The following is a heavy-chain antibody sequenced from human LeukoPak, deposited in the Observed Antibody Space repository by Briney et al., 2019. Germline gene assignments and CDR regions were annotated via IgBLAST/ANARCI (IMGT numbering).Heavy chain of an antibody. CDR3: ARVGHWNDLDYYYYMDV. CDR2: ISSGSSHI. J-gene: IGHJ6*03. D-gene: IGHD1-1*01. CDR1: GFTFSSYS. V-gene: IGHV3-21*01. Sequence: PGGSLRLSCAVSGFTFSSYSMNWVREAPGKGLEWVSAISSGSSHINYADSVKGRFTISRDNAENSLYRQMNSLRAEDTAVYYCARVGHWNDLDYYYYMDVWGKGTTVTVSS.